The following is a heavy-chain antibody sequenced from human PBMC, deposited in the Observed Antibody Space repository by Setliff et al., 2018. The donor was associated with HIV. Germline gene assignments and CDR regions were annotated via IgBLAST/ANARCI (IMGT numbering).Heavy chain of an antibody. J-gene: IGHJ3*02. D-gene: IGHD3-9*01. CDR3: ARATVGYYNILTVYHDAFDT. CDR2: IIPIFGTA. Sequence: ASVKVSCKASGYTFTSYGISWVRQAPGQGLEWMGGIIPIFGTANYAQKFQGRVTITTDESTSTAYMELSSLRSEDTAVYYCARATVGYYNILTVYHDAFDTWGQGTMVTVSS. V-gene: IGHV1-69*05. CDR1: GYTFTSYG.